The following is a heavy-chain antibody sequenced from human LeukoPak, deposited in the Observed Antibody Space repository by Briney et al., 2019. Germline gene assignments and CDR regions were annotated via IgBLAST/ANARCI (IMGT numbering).Heavy chain of an antibody. CDR3: GSSVAVHLIYY. V-gene: IGHV1-2*02. J-gene: IGHJ4*02. Sequence: ASVTVSCEASGSTFTGYYMHWVRQAPGQGLEWMGWINPNSGGTNYAQKFQGRVTMTRDTSISTAYMELSRLRSDDTAVYYCGSSVAVHLIYYWGQGTLVTVSS. CDR1: GSTFTGYY. D-gene: IGHD6-19*01. CDR2: INPNSGGT.